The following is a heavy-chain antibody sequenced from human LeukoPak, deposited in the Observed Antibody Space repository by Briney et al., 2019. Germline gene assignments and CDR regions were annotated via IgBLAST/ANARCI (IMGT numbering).Heavy chain of an antibody. J-gene: IGHJ4*02. V-gene: IGHV3-30*18. CDR3: AKDEEEYDSSGYYHIDY. Sequence: TGGSLRLSCAASGVTFSSYGMHWVRQAPGKGLEWVGVISYDGSNKIYADSVKGRFTISRDDSKNTLYLQMNSLRAEDTAVYYCAKDEEEYDSSGYYHIDYWGQGTLVTVSS. CDR2: ISYDGSNK. CDR1: GVTFSSYG. D-gene: IGHD3-22*01.